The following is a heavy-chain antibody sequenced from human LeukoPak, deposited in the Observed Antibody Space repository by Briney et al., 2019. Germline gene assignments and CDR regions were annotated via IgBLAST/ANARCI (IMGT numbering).Heavy chain of an antibody. D-gene: IGHD6-19*01. CDR1: GFTFTTYA. Sequence: PGGSLRLSCAASGFTFTTYAINWVRQAPGKGLAWVSGISGGGDKEYYADSVNGRFTISRDNSENTVSLQMSSLRAEDTALYYCAKDLALAGTGGGFDVWGQGTRVAVSS. V-gene: IGHV3-23*01. CDR2: ISGGGDKE. CDR3: AKDLALAGTGGGFDV. J-gene: IGHJ3*01.